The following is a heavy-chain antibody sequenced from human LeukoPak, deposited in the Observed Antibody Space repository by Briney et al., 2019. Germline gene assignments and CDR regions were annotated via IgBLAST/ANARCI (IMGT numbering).Heavy chain of an antibody. D-gene: IGHD5-12*01. CDR3: ARSSLGTITAGPFDY. J-gene: IGHJ4*02. Sequence: ASVKVSCKASGYTFRSYGIAWVRQAPGQGLEWMGWISGYNDNTNYAQKLQGRVSMTTDTSTTTAYMELRSLTSDDTALYYCARSSLGTITAGPFDYWGQGTLVTVSS. CDR1: GYTFRSYG. CDR2: ISGYNDNT. V-gene: IGHV1-18*01.